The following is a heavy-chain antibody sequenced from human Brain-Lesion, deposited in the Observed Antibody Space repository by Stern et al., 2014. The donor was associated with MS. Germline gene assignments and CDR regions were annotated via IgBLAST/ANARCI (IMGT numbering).Heavy chain of an antibody. CDR1: GYTFTDFS. Sequence: VQLVESGAEVKKPGASVKVSCKVSGYTFTDFSMHWVRQAPRKGLEWMGGFDPEDGETIYAQKFQGRVTMTEDTSTDTAYMELSSLRSEDTAVYYCATLSPGAGGNYYRHFDYWGQGTLVTVSS. CDR3: ATLSPGAGGNYYRHFDY. CDR2: FDPEDGET. V-gene: IGHV1-24*01. J-gene: IGHJ4*02. D-gene: IGHD1-26*01.